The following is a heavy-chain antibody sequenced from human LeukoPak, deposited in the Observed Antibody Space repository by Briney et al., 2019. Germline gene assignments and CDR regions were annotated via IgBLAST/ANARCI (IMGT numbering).Heavy chain of an antibody. J-gene: IGHJ5*02. CDR2: INWNGGST. CDR1: GFTFDDYG. V-gene: IGHV3-20*04. Sequence: GGSLRLSCAASGFTFDDYGMSWDRQAPGKGLEWVSGINWNGGSTGYADSVKGRFTISRDNAKNSLYLQMNSLRAEDTALYYCARATPCYGSGSYYKWNWFDPWGQGTLVTVSS. CDR3: ARATPCYGSGSYYKWNWFDP. D-gene: IGHD3-10*01.